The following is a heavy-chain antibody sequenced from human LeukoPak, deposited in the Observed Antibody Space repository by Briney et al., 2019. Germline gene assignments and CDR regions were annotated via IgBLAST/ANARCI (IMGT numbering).Heavy chain of an antibody. J-gene: IGHJ4*02. D-gene: IGHD2-15*01. CDR3: ARLEGGYCSGGSCYSYYFDY. CDR2: IYPVDSDT. V-gene: IGHV5-51*01. Sequence: GESLKISCKGSGYSFTSYWIGGVRQMPGKGLEWMGIIYPVDSDTRYSPSFQGQVTISADKSISTAYLQWSSLKASDTAMYYCARLEGGYCSGGSCYSYYFDYWGQGTLVTVSS. CDR1: GYSFTSYW.